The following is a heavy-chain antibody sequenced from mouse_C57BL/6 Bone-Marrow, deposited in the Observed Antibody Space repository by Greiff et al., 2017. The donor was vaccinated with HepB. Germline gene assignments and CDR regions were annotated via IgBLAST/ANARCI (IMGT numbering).Heavy chain of an antibody. Sequence: EVMLVESGEGLVKPGGSLKLSCAASGFTFSSYAMSWVRQTPEKRLEWVAYISSGGDYIYYADTVKGRFTISRDNARSTLYLQMSSLKSEDTAMYYCTRETTAFDYWGQGTTLTVSS. CDR3: TRETTAFDY. J-gene: IGHJ2*01. CDR2: ISSGGDYI. CDR1: GFTFSSYA. D-gene: IGHD1-2*01. V-gene: IGHV5-9-1*02.